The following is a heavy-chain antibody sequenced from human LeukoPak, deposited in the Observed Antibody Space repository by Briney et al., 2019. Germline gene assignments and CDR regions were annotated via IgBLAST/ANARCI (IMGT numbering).Heavy chain of an antibody. CDR3: ARLQQQLVTP. V-gene: IGHV4-39*01. CDR2: IYYSVST. J-gene: IGHJ5*02. CDR1: GGSISSSSYY. Sequence: SETLSLTCTVSGGSISSSSYYWGWIRQPPGKGLEWIGSIYYSVSTYYNPSLKSRVTISVDTSKNQFSLKLSSVTAADTAVYYCARLQQQLVTPWGQGTLVTVSS. D-gene: IGHD6-13*01.